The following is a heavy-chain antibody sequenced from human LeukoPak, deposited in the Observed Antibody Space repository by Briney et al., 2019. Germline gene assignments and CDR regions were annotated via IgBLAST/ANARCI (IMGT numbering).Heavy chain of an antibody. CDR3: ARQREVVFDF. J-gene: IGHJ4*02. CDR1: GGTFSSYA. V-gene: IGHV1-18*01. CDR2: ISPYNGKT. Sequence: ASVKVSCKASGGTFSSYAISWVRQAPGQGLEWMGRISPYNGKTKYAENLQDRITMTTDTSSTTAYMDLRSLRSDDTAMYYCARQREVVFDFWGQGTLVTVSS. D-gene: IGHD2-15*01.